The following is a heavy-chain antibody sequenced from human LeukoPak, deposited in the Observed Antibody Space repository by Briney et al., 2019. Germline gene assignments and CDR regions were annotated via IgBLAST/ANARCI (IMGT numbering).Heavy chain of an antibody. J-gene: IGHJ4*02. Sequence: SETLSLTCAVSGGSISSDYWSWIRQPPGKEREGIGSISYNDTTNYNPSLTPRLTISVDTSKNQFSLKLSSVTAADTAVYYCTRHGRHCSGGSCYSRPGSRFDYWGQGTLVAVPS. D-gene: IGHD2-15*01. CDR3: TRHGRHCSGGSCYSRPGSRFDY. V-gene: IGHV4-59*08. CDR2: ISYNDTT. CDR1: GGSISSDY.